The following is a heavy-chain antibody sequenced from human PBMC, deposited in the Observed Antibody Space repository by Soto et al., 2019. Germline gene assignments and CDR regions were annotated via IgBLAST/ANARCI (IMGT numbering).Heavy chain of an antibody. CDR3: ARVQGDWKRDNWFDP. J-gene: IGHJ5*02. CDR1: GGSISSYY. V-gene: IGHV4-59*01. Sequence: SETLSLTCTVSGGSISSYYWSWIRQPPGKGLEWIGYIYYSGSTNYNPSLKSRVTISVDTSKNQFSLKLSSVTAADTAVYYCARVQGDWKRDNWFDPWGQGTLVTVSS. CDR2: IYYSGST. D-gene: IGHD1-1*01.